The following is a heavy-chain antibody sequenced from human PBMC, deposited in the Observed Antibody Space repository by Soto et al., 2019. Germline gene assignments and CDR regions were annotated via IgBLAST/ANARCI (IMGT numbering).Heavy chain of an antibody. CDR3: VREGSYVLDY. D-gene: IGHD2-2*01. CDR2: IRKKAESYTT. Sequence: EVQLVESGGGWVQPGGSLRLSCAGSGFTFSDDHMVWVRQAPGKGLEWVGRIRKKAESYTTEYAASVKGRFTISRDDSKNSAYLQMDSLITEDTAVYYCVREGSYVLDYWGQGTLVTVSS. V-gene: IGHV3-72*01. J-gene: IGHJ4*02. CDR1: GFTFSDDH.